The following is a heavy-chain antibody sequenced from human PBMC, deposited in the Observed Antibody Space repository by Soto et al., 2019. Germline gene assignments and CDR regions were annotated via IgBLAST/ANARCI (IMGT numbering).Heavy chain of an antibody. CDR3: AKDMKWGGMTTIHYFDS. J-gene: IGHJ4*02. D-gene: IGHD4-17*01. V-gene: IGHV3-9*02. CDR1: GFTTDDYA. Sequence: EVPLVESGGGLVQPGRSLRLSCVASGFTTDDYAMHWVRQAPGKGLEWVSGISSNSDTIDYADSVKGRFTISRDNAXNXXVLQMNSLRPEDTALYYCAKDMKWGGMTTIHYFDSWGQGTLVTVSS. CDR2: ISSNSDTI.